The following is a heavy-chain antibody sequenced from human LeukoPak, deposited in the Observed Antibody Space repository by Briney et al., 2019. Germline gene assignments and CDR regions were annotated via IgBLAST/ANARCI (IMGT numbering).Heavy chain of an antibody. CDR3: TIQGSRAYFDY. CDR1: GFTFINAW. CDR2: MKSEIDGRTT. J-gene: IGHJ4*02. D-gene: IGHD3-10*01. Sequence: VPSLRLSRAASGFTFINAWMNSVRQAPRKGLEWVGRMKSEIDGRTTDYTAPVYCIFTISRDDSKNTLYLQMSRLKTEHTAVYYCTIQGSRAYFDYWGQGTLVTVSS. V-gene: IGHV3-15*01.